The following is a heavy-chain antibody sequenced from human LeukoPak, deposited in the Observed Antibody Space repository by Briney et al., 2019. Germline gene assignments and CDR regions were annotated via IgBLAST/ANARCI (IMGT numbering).Heavy chain of an antibody. J-gene: IGHJ6*04. CDR2: INHSGST. CDR1: GGSFSGYY. Sequence: SETLSLTCAVYGGSFSGYYWSWIRQPPGKGLEWFGEINHSGSTNYNPSLKSRVTISVDTSKIQFSLKLSSVTAADTAVYYCARVYYYGSVDVWGKGTTVTVSS. V-gene: IGHV4-34*01. D-gene: IGHD3-10*01. CDR3: ARVYYYGSVDV.